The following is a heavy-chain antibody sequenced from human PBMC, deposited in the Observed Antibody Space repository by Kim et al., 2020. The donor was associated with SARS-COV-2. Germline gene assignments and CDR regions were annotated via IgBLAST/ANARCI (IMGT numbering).Heavy chain of an antibody. V-gene: IGHV1-3*01. Sequence: TKYSQKFQGRVTITRDTSASTAYMELSSLRSEDTAVYYCARGLLTGYFQHWGQGTLVTVSS. D-gene: IGHD3-16*01. CDR3: ARGLLTGYFQH. CDR2: T. J-gene: IGHJ1*01.